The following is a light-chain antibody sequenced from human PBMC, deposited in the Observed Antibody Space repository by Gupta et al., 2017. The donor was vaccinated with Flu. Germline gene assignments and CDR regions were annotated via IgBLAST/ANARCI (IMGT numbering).Light chain of an antibody. CDR2: EVS. CDR1: SSDVGGYNY. J-gene: IGLJ3*02. CDR3: SSYTSSSTWV. V-gene: IGLV2-14*01. Sequence: QSALTHPASVSGSPGPSITISCTGTSSDVGGYNYVSWYQQHPGKAHKLMIYEVSNRPSGVSNRFSGSKSGNTASLTISGLQAEDEADYYCSSYTSSSTWVFGGGTKLTV.